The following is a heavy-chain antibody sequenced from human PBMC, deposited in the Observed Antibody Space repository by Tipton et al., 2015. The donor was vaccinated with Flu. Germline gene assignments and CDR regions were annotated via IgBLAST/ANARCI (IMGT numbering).Heavy chain of an antibody. CDR3: AREGRLPGLRGAFDI. V-gene: IGHV4-59*01. J-gene: IGHJ3*02. CDR2: IYYSGST. D-gene: IGHD2-15*01. Sequence: TLSLTCTVSGGSTSSYYWSWIRQPPGKGLEWIGYIYYSGSTNYNPSLKSRVTISVDTSKNQFSLKLSSVTAADTAVYYCAREGRLPGLRGAFDIWGQGTMVTVSS. CDR1: GGSTSSYY.